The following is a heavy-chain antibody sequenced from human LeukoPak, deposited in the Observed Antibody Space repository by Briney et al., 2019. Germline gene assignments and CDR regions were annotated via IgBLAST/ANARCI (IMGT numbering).Heavy chain of an antibody. CDR1: GFTFSSYW. CDR2: IKQDGSEK. D-gene: IGHD6-13*01. V-gene: IGHV3-7*01. CDR3: AREGIAAAGDNWFDP. Sequence: GSLRLSCAASGFTFSSYWMSWVRQAPGKGLEWVANIKQDGSEKYYVDSVKGRFTISRDNAKNSLYLQMNSLRAEDTAVYYCAREGIAAAGDNWFDPWGQGTLVTVSS. J-gene: IGHJ5*02.